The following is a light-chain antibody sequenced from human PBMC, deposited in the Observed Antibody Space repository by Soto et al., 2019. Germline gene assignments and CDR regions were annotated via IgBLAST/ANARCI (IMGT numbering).Light chain of an antibody. CDR2: SSN. CDR3: AAWDDDLHVWL. CDR1: DSNIGSTA. V-gene: IGLV1-44*01. J-gene: IGLJ2*01. Sequence: QSVLTQPPSVSATPGQGVTRSCSGCDSNIGSTAVNWYQQVPGTAPKLLIYSSNQRPSGVPDRISGSKSGTSASLAISGLQSEDEADYYCAAWDDDLHVWLFGGGTKLTVL.